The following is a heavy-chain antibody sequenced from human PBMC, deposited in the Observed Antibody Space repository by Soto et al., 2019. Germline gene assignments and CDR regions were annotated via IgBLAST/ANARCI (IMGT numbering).Heavy chain of an antibody. Sequence: QVQLVESGGGVVQPGRSLRLSCAASGFTFSSYGMHWVRQAPGKGLEWVAVVSYDGSNKYYADSVTGRFTISRDNSKNTLYLQMNSLRAEDTAVSYCAKDLGVAGTFDVWGQGTMVTVGS. CDR2: VSYDGSNK. D-gene: IGHD6-19*01. CDR1: GFTFSSYG. J-gene: IGHJ3*01. V-gene: IGHV3-30*18. CDR3: AKDLGVAGTFDV.